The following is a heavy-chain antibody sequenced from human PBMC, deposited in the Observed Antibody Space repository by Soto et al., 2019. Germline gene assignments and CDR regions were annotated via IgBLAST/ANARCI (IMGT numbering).Heavy chain of an antibody. V-gene: IGHV3-74*01. CDR3: SSGDPTSFDF. CDR2: INSDGSTT. CDR1: GFTFSSYW. Sequence: EVQLVESGGGLVQPGGSLRLSCAASGFTFSSYWMHWVRQGPGKGLVWVSRINSDGSTTSYADSVKGRFTISRDNAKNTLYLQMNSLRAEDTAVYYCSSGDPTSFDFWGQVNLVTVSS. D-gene: IGHD2-2*01. J-gene: IGHJ4*02.